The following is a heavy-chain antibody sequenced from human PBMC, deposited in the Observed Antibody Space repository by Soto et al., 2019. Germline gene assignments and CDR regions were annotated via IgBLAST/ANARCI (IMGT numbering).Heavy chain of an antibody. CDR2: ISSSGSTI. J-gene: IGHJ6*01. V-gene: IGHV3-11*04. D-gene: IGHD3-22*01. Sequence: LEWVSYISSSGSTIYYADCVKGRFTISRDNAKNSLYLQMNSLRAEDTAVYYCARERVVVVPRGYYSYY. CDR3: ARERVVVVPRGYYSYY.